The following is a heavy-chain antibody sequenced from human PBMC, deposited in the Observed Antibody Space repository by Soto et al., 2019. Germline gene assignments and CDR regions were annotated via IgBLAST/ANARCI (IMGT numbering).Heavy chain of an antibody. D-gene: IGHD4-4*01. CDR2: IIPIFGTA. CDR1: GGTFSSYA. J-gene: IGHJ4*02. Sequence: ASVKVSCKASGGTFSSYAISWVRQAPGQGLEWMGGIIPIFGTANYAQKFQGGVTITADKSTSTAYMELSSLRSEDTAVYYCARGSHRDGYSKDFDYWGQGTLVTVYS. V-gene: IGHV1-69*06. CDR3: ARGSHRDGYSKDFDY.